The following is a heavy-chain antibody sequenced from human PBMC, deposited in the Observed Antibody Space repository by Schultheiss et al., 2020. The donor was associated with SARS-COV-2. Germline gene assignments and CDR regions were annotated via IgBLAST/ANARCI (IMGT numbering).Heavy chain of an antibody. Sequence: GGSLRLSCAASGFTFDDYAMHWVRQAPGKGLEWVSGISWNSGSIGYADSVKGRFTISRDNAKNSVYLQMNSLRAGDSAMYYCARDRYSSSGLDVWGQGTTVTVSS. CDR3: ARDRYSSSGLDV. D-gene: IGHD3-22*01. V-gene: IGHV3-9*01. J-gene: IGHJ6*02. CDR1: GFTFDDYA. CDR2: ISWNSGSI.